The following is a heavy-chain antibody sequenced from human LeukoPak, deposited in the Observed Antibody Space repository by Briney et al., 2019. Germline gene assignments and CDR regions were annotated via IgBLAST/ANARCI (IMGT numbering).Heavy chain of an antibody. CDR3: ARDRGQWLVSNYYYYGIDV. CDR2: IKQDGSEK. J-gene: IGHJ6*02. V-gene: IGHV3-7*01. D-gene: IGHD6-19*01. CDR1: GFTFSSYW. Sequence: GGSLRLSCAASGFTFSSYWMRWVRQAPGKGLEWVANIKQDGSEKYYVDSVKGRFTISRDNAKNSLYLQMNSLRAEDTAVYYCARDRGQWLVSNYYYYGIDVWGQGTTVTVSS.